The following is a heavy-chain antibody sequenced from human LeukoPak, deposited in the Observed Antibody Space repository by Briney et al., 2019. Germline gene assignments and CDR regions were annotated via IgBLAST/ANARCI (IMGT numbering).Heavy chain of an antibody. CDR3: ARAEKAVTGTLDY. D-gene: IGHD6-19*01. V-gene: IGHV4-59*01. CDR1: GDSISNYY. CDR2: MYNRGST. J-gene: IGHJ4*02. Sequence: PPETLSLTCTVSGDSISNYYWSWIRQSPGKKLEWIGYMYNRGSTIYNPSLKSRVTISTDTSKNQFSLRLTSVTAADTAVYYCARAEKAVTGTLDYWGQGTLITVSS.